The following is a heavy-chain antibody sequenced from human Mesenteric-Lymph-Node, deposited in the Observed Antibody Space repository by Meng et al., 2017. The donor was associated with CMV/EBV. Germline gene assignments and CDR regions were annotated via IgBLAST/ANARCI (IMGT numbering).Heavy chain of an antibody. CDR1: GGTFSSYA. D-gene: IGHD3-22*01. V-gene: IGHV1-69*05. J-gene: IGHJ6*02. CDR2: IIPIFGTA. Sequence: SVKVSCKASGGTFSSYAISWVRQAPGQGLEWMGGIIPIFGTANYAQKFQGRVTITTDESTSTADMELSSLRSEDTAVYYCARGLQSGSSGYYYYGSWYYYGMDVWGQGTTVTVSS. CDR3: ARGLQSGSSGYYYYGSWYYYGMDV.